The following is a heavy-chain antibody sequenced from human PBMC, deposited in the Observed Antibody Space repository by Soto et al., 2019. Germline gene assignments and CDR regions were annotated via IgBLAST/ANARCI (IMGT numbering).Heavy chain of an antibody. Sequence: LSLTCTVSGGSISSGDYYWSWVRQPPGKGLEWIGYIYYSGSTYYNPSLKSRVTISVDTSKNQFSLKLSSVTAADTAVYYCARGAAEYDYFDYWGQGTLVTVYS. D-gene: IGHD6-25*01. CDR3: ARGAAEYDYFDY. CDR2: IYYSGST. V-gene: IGHV4-30-4*01. J-gene: IGHJ4*02. CDR1: GGSISSGDYY.